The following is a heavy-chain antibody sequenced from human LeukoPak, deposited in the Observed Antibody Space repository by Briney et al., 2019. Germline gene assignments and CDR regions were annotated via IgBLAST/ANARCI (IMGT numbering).Heavy chain of an antibody. D-gene: IGHD6-13*01. V-gene: IGHV3-21*01. Sequence: GGSLRLSCAASGFTFSNYNMNWVRQAPGKGLEWVSSISSSNNYIYYADSVKGRFTISRDNAKNSLYLQMNSLRAEDAAVYYCARDSSRWSSEYFQNWGQGTLVTVSS. J-gene: IGHJ1*01. CDR3: ARDSSRWSSEYFQN. CDR2: ISSSNNYI. CDR1: GFTFSNYN.